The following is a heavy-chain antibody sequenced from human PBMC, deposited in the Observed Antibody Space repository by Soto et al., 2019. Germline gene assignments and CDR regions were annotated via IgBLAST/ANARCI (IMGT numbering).Heavy chain of an antibody. V-gene: IGHV1-24*01. J-gene: IGHJ4*02. CDR3: ATAGYGTFDY. CDR1: GYTFITYG. D-gene: IGHD5-18*01. CDR2: FDPEDGET. Sequence: ASVKVSCKASGYTFITYGITWVRQAPGKGLEWMGGFDPEDGETIYAQNFQGRVTMTKDTSTHTAYMELSSLRSEDTAVYYCATAGYGTFDYWGQGTLVTVSS.